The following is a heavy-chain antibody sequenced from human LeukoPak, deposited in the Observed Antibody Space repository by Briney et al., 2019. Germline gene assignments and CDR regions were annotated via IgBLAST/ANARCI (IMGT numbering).Heavy chain of an antibody. D-gene: IGHD6-19*01. J-gene: IGHJ4*02. CDR1: GFTFSSYA. CDR2: ISGSGGST. Sequence: GGSLRLSCAASGFTFSSYAMSWVRQAPGNRLEWVSAISGSGGSTYYADSGKGRFTISRDNSKNTLYLQMNSLRAEDTAVYYCASIPGIPVAGLDYWGQGTLVTVSS. CDR3: ASIPGIPVAGLDY. V-gene: IGHV3-23*01.